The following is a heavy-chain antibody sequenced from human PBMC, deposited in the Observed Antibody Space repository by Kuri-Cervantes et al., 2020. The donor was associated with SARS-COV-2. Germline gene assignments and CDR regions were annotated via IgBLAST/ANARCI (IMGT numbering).Heavy chain of an antibody. CDR2: INHTGSA. Sequence: SETLSLTCGVYGGSFSDYYWTWIRQPPMQGLEWIGEINHTGSATYNPSLKSRVTISVDTSKNLFSLKLTSVTAADTAVYFCARGVVTIYGFLVLLPAPGWLDPWGQGTLVTVSS. D-gene: IGHD3-3*01. V-gene: IGHV4-34*01. CDR1: GGSFSDYY. CDR3: ARGVVTIYGFLVLLPAPGWLDP. J-gene: IGHJ5*02.